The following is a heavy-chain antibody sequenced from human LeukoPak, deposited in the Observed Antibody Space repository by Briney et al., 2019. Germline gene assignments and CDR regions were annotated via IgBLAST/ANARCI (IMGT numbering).Heavy chain of an antibody. J-gene: IGHJ4*02. D-gene: IGHD3-3*01. CDR3: ATRGSDFWSGFDF. V-gene: IGHV1-24*01. Sequence: GASVKVSCKLSGNTLRELPIQWVRQAGGEGLEWMAGFDPENAEIVYAQKFQGRVTMTEDTSTNTAYMELTSLTSDDTALYYCATRGSDFWSGFDFWGQGTQVTVSS. CDR1: GNTLRELP. CDR2: FDPENAEI.